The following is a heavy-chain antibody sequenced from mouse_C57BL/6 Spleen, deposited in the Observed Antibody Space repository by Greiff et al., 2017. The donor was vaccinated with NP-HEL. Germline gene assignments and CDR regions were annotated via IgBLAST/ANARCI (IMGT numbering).Heavy chain of an antibody. Sequence: EVHLVESGPGLVKPSQSLSLTCSVTGYSITSGYYWNWIRQFPGNKLEWMGYISYDGSNNYNPSLKNRISITRDTSKNQFFLKLNSVTTEDTATYYCAREMDYDYDPAWFAYWGQGTLVTVSA. J-gene: IGHJ3*01. V-gene: IGHV3-6*01. CDR1: GYSITSGYY. D-gene: IGHD2-4*01. CDR2: ISYDGSN. CDR3: AREMDYDYDPAWFAY.